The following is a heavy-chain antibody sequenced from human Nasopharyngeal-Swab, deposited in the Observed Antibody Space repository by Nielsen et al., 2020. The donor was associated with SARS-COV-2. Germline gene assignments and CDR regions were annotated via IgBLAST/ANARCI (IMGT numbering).Heavy chain of an antibody. J-gene: IGHJ5*02. CDR1: GFTFNNYN. CDR2: ISSSSSYI. CDR3: ARGLEDVKMVLVVIGFSYWLDP. D-gene: IGHD2-21*01. V-gene: IGHV3-21*01. Sequence: GGSLRLSCAASGFTFNNYNFNWVRQAPGKGLEWVSSISSSSSYIYYADSVKGRFTISRDNAKNSLYLQMNSLRAEDTAVYYCARGLEDVKMVLVVIGFSYWLDPWGQGTLVTVSS.